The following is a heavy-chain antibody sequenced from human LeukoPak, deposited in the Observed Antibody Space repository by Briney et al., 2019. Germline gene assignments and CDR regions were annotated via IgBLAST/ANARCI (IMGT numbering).Heavy chain of an antibody. Sequence: SETLSLTCTVSGGSISSYYWSWIRQPPGKGLEWIGEINHSGSTNYNPSLKSRVTISVDTSKNQFSLKLSSVTAADTAVYYCAKGDPFRAGWFDPWGQGILVTVSS. J-gene: IGHJ5*02. CDR3: AKGDPFRAGWFDP. CDR1: GGSISSYY. V-gene: IGHV4-34*01. D-gene: IGHD6-13*01. CDR2: INHSGST.